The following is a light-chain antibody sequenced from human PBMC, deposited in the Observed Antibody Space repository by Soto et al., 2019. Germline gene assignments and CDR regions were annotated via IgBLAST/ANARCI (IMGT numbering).Light chain of an antibody. CDR2: GAS. CDR1: QSVSSN. Sequence: EIVMTQSPATLSVSPGERATLSCRASQSVSSNLAWYQQKPGQAPRLLIYGASTRATGIPARFSGSGSGTEFTLTISSLQSEDFAVYYCQQYXNWPPWTFGQGTKV. V-gene: IGKV3-15*01. CDR3: QQYXNWPPWT. J-gene: IGKJ1*01.